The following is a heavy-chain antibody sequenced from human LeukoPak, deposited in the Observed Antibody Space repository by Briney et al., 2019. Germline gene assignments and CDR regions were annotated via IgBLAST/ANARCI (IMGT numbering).Heavy chain of an antibody. Sequence: PGGSLRLSCSASGFTLSSYWMHWVRQAPGKGLVWVSRINTDGSSTNYADSVKGRFTVSRDNAKNTLYLQMNSLRAEDTAVYYCAKNRATVTNPLDYWGQGTLVTVSS. V-gene: IGHV3-74*01. CDR1: GFTLSSYW. CDR3: AKNRATVTNPLDY. J-gene: IGHJ4*02. D-gene: IGHD4-17*01. CDR2: INTDGSST.